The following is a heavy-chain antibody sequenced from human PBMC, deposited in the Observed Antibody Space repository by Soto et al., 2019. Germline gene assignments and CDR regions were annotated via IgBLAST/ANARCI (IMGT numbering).Heavy chain of an antibody. J-gene: IGHJ5*02. Sequence: QVQLQQWGAGLLKPSETLSLTCAVYGGSFSGSYWSWIRQPPGKGLEWIGEITHSGNTNYNPSLKSRVTISVDTSRSQFSLKLTSMTAADTAVYYCARELAAPNTYWFAPWGQGTLVTVSS. CDR1: GGSFSGSY. D-gene: IGHD1-1*01. V-gene: IGHV4-34*01. CDR2: ITHSGNT. CDR3: ARELAAPNTYWFAP.